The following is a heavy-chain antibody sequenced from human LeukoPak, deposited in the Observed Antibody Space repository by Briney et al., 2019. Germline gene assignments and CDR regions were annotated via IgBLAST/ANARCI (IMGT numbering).Heavy chain of an antibody. CDR3: ASYNWNYYDY. D-gene: IGHD1-20*01. V-gene: IGHV3-30-3*01. CDR1: GFTFSSYA. Sequence: GRSLRLSCAASGFTFSSYAMHWVRQAPGKGLEWVAVISYDGSNKYYADSVKGRFTISRDNSKNTLYLQMNSLRAEDTAVYYCASYNWNYYDYWGQGALVTVSS. J-gene: IGHJ4*02. CDR2: ISYDGSNK.